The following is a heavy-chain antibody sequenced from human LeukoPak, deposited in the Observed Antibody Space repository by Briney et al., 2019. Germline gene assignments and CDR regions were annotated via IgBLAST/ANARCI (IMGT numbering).Heavy chain of an antibody. CDR2: IIPILGTA. CDR3: ASSRSRDFWSGYYSYYFDY. V-gene: IGHV1-69*08. D-gene: IGHD3-3*01. J-gene: IGHJ4*02. Sequence: SVKVSCKASGGTFSSYTISWVRQAPGQGLEWMGRIIPILGTANYAQKFQGRVTITADKSTSTAYMELSSLRSEDTAVYYCASSRSRDFWSGYYSYYFDYWGQGTLVTVSS. CDR1: GGTFSSYT.